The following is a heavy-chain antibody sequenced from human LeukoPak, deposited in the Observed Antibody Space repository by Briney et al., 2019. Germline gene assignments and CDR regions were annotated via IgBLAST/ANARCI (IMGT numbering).Heavy chain of an antibody. Sequence: GGSLRLSCTASGFTFGDYAISYFRQAPGKGLEWVGFIRSKDYGETTEYAASVQGRFTISRDDSKSIAYLQMNSLKTEDTAVYYCARDGYCSGGICYPSGWFDPWGQGTLVTVSS. V-gene: IGHV3-49*03. CDR2: IRSKDYGETT. CDR3: ARDGYCSGGICYPSGWFDP. J-gene: IGHJ5*02. D-gene: IGHD2-15*01. CDR1: GFTFGDYA.